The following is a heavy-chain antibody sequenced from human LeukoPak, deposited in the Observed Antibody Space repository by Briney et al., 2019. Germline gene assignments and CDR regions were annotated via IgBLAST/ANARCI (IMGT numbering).Heavy chain of an antibody. D-gene: IGHD5-18*01. CDR3: AREETAMEWAPFDY. CDR1: GFTFSDYY. V-gene: IGHV3-11*04. CDR2: ISSSGSNI. Sequence: GGSLRLSCAASGFTFSDYYMSWIRQAPGKGLECVLHISSSGSNIYYADSVKGRFTISRDNAKNTLYLQMNSLRAEDTAVYYCAREETAMEWAPFDYWGQGTLVTVSS. J-gene: IGHJ4*02.